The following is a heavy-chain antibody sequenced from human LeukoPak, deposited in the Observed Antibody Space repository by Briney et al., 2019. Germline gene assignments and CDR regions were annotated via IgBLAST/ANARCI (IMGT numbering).Heavy chain of an antibody. J-gene: IGHJ4*02. Sequence: AASVKVSCKASGGTFSSYAISWVRQAPGQGLEWMGGIIPILGTANYAQKFQGRVTITADESTSTAYMERSSLRSEDTAVYYCARLYDYGDYVGAGWGQGTLVTVSS. CDR3: ARLYDYGDYVGAG. CDR2: IIPILGTA. CDR1: GGTFSSYA. D-gene: IGHD4-17*01. V-gene: IGHV1-69*01.